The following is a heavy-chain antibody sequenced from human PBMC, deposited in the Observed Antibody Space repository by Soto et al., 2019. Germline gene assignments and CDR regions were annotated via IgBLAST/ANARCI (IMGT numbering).Heavy chain of an antibody. CDR1: GDSISSSDYY. J-gene: IGHJ3*02. CDR2: IFYSGHT. D-gene: IGHD5-12*01. V-gene: IGHV4-39*07. Sequence: QLQLQESGPGLVKSSETLSLTCTVSGDSISSSDYYWGWIRQPPGKGLEWIGSIFYSGHTYYNPSLKSRVTISVDMSKNQFSLKLSSVTAADTAVYYCAREEEYSGYDYRAMAAFDIWGQGTMVTVSS. CDR3: AREEEYSGYDYRAMAAFDI.